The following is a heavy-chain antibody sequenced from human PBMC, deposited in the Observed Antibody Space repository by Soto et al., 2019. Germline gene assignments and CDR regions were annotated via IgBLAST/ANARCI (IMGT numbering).Heavy chain of an antibody. Sequence: QMQLVQSGPEVKKPGTSVKVSCKASGFTFTSSAMQWVRQARGQRLEWIGWIVVGSGNTNYAQKFQEGGTITRDMSTSTAYMELSSLRSEDTAVYYCAAVPPDYYDSSGYYRGWAFDIWGQGTMVTVSS. CDR1: GFTFTSSA. V-gene: IGHV1-58*02. J-gene: IGHJ3*02. CDR3: AAVPPDYYDSSGYYRGWAFDI. CDR2: IVVGSGNT. D-gene: IGHD3-22*01.